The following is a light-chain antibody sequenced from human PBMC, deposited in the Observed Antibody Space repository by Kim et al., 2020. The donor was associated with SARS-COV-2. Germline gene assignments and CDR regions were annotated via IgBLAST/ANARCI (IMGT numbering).Light chain of an antibody. V-gene: IGKV2-24*01. CDR1: QSLVHSDGGTY. Sequence: QPASRSCRSSQSLVHSDGGTYLSVHHQRPGQPQRLLIYEISNRLSGVPDRFSGSGAGTDFTLRISRVEAEDVGVYYCMQGTQFPYSFGQGTKLEI. CDR3: MQGTQFPYS. CDR2: EIS. J-gene: IGKJ2*03.